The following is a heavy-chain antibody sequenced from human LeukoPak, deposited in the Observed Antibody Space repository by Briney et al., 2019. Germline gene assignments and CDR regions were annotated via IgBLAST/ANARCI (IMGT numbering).Heavy chain of an antibody. CDR3: SSCSRTSCTDY. D-gene: IGHD2-2*01. V-gene: IGHV1-46*01. J-gene: IGHJ4*02. Sequence: GASVKVSCKASGYTFTSYYMHWVRQAPGQGLEWMGIINPSGGSTSYAQKFQGRVTMTRDTSTSTVYMELSSLRSEDTAVYYCSSCSRTSCTDYWGQGALVTVSS. CDR1: GYTFTSYY. CDR2: INPSGGST.